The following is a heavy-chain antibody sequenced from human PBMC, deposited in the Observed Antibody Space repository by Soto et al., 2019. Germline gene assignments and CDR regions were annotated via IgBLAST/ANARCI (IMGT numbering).Heavy chain of an antibody. D-gene: IGHD2-15*01. CDR3: ASWRGATHGMDV. CDR2: TYYRSKWYN. CDR1: GDRVSSNSAA. V-gene: IGHV6-1*01. Sequence: SPTLSLTCAISGDRVSSNSAAWTWIRPSPSRGLEWLGRTYYRSKWYNDYAVSVKSRITINPDTSKNQFSLQLNSVTPEDTAVYYCASWRGATHGMDVWGQGTTVTVSS. J-gene: IGHJ6*02.